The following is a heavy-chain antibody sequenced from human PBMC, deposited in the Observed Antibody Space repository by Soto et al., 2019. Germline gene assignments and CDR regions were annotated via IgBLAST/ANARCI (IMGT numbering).Heavy chain of an antibody. CDR2: IDPSDSYT. CDR1: GYSFTSYW. J-gene: IGHJ6*02. V-gene: IGHV5-10-1*01. D-gene: IGHD6-19*01. CDR3: ARADLGIAVDGNYYYYVMDV. Sequence: GESLKISCKGSGYSFTSYWISWVRQMPGKGLEWMGRIDPSDSYTNYSPSFQGHVTISADKSISTAYLQWSSLKASDTAMYYCARADLGIAVDGNYYYYVMDVWGQGTKVTVS.